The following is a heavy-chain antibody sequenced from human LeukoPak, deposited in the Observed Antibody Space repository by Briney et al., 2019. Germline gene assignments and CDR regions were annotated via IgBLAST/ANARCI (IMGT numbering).Heavy chain of an antibody. Sequence: GGSLRLSCVASGFPFSSYWMTWVRQAPGKGLEWVANIKQDGSKKYYVDSVKGRFTISRNNAKNSLYLQMNSLRADDTAVYYCARDKIVGPTTLDYWGQGTLVTVSS. CDR1: GFPFSSYW. CDR3: ARDKIVGPTTLDY. CDR2: IKQDGSKK. D-gene: IGHD1-26*01. J-gene: IGHJ4*02. V-gene: IGHV3-7*01.